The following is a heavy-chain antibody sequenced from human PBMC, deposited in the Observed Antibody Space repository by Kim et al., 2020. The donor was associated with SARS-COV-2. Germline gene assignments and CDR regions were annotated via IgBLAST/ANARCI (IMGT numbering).Heavy chain of an antibody. CDR2: ISDDGNNK. V-gene: IGHV3-30-3*02. D-gene: IGHD5-18*01. Sequence: GGSLRLSCAASGFTFSDYGFHWVRQAPGKGLEWVAFISDDGNNKYYADSLKGRFTISRDNSKNTIYLEMNSLRQEDTAVYYCAKNPWTHREHSSYYYMDVWGKGTAVTASS. CDR1: GFTFSDYG. J-gene: IGHJ6*03. CDR3: AKNPWTHREHSSYYYMDV.